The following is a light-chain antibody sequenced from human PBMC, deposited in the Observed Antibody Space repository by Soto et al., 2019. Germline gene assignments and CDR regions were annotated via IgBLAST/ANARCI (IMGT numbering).Light chain of an antibody. CDR1: SSNIGSKT. Sequence: QSVLTQPPSASGTPGQRGTISCSGSSSNIGSKTVNWYQQLPGTAPKLLIYSNNQRPSGVHDRFSGSKSGTSASLAIRGLQSEDEADYYCAAWDDSLNGVVFGGGTKLTVL. V-gene: IGLV1-44*01. CDR2: SNN. CDR3: AAWDDSLNGVV. J-gene: IGLJ2*01.